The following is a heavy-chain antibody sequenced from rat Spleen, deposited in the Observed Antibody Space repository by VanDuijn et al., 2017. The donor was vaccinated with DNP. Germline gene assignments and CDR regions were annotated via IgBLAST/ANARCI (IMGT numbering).Heavy chain of an antibody. D-gene: IGHD1-11*01. CDR3: ASDPGTTAFDY. J-gene: IGHJ3*01. CDR1: GFSLASYT. Sequence: QVQLKESGPGLVQPSQTLSLTCTVSGFSLASYTVNWVRQPPGKVLEWIAALTSGGATFFNSGFKSRLSISRDTSKSQAFLKMNSLQTEDTGTYFCASDPGTTAFDYWGKGTLVTVSS. V-gene: IGHV2-6*01. CDR2: LTSGGAT.